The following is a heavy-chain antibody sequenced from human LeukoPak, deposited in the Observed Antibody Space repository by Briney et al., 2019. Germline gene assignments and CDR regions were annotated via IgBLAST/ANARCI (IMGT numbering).Heavy chain of an antibody. D-gene: IGHD3-22*01. J-gene: IGHJ4*02. CDR1: GGSISVSSYY. V-gene: IGHV4-39*01. CDR3: ARVRRRYYDSSGLYYFDY. Sequence: PSETLSLTCTVSGGSISVSSYYWAWIRQPPGKGLEWIGSIHHSGSTYYKPSLKSRVTISVDTSKNQFSLKLISVTAADTAVYYCARVRRRYYDSSGLYYFDYWGQGTLVTVSS. CDR2: IHHSGST.